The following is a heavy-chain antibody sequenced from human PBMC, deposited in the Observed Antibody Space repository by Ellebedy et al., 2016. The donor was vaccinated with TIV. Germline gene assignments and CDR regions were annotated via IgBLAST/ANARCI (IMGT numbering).Heavy chain of an antibody. CDR1: GFTFSNCA. Sequence: GESLKISCAASGFTFSNCAMTWVRQAPGKGLEWVSSIDAPGNSAYYADSVKGRFTISRDNSKNTLYLQMNSLRAEDTALYYCVKEGGNGDHPTTFDCWGHGTLVTVSS. CDR3: VKEGGNGDHPTTFDC. CDR2: IDAPGNSA. J-gene: IGHJ4*01. V-gene: IGHV3-23*01. D-gene: IGHD4-17*01.